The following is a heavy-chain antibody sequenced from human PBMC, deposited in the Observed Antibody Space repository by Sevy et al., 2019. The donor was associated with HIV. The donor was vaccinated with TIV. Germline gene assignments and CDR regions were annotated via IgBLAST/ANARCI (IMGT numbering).Heavy chain of an antibody. V-gene: IGHV3-30*03. Sequence: GGSLRLSCVASGFAFSRYGMHWVRQAPGKGLEWVALISNDGSDKNYGDSMKGRFTISRDNSRDTVYLQMNSLRAEDTAVYYCASSRGRFDGSCWIYYYYGIDVWGQGATVTVSS. J-gene: IGHJ6*01. CDR1: GFAFSRYG. CDR2: ISNDGSDK. D-gene: IGHD6-13*01. CDR3: ASSRGRFDGSCWIYYYYGIDV.